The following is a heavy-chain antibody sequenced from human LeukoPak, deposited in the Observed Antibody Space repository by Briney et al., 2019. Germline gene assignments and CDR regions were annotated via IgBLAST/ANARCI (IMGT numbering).Heavy chain of an antibody. CDR1: GFTFSSYA. Sequence: PGGSLRLSCAASGFTFSSYAMHWVRQAPGKGLEWVAVISYDGSNKYYADSVKGRFTISRDNSKNTLYLQMNSLRAEDTAVYYCVGEDYGDYERDFDYWGQGTLVTVSS. CDR2: ISYDGSNK. CDR3: VGEDYGDYERDFDY. D-gene: IGHD4-17*01. V-gene: IGHV3-30*04. J-gene: IGHJ4*02.